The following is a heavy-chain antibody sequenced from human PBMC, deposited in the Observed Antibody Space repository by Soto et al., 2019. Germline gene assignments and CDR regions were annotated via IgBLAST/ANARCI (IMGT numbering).Heavy chain of an antibody. J-gene: IGHJ4*02. CDR2: ISGSGGSS. Sequence: PGGSLRLSCATSGFTVSNYAMSWVRQAPGKGLEWVSGISGSGGSSYYADSVKGRFTISRDNSKNTLNLQMDSLRAEDTAVYYCAREEGALASDYWGQGTLVTVSS. CDR3: AREEGALASDY. V-gene: IGHV3-23*01. CDR1: GFTVSNYA.